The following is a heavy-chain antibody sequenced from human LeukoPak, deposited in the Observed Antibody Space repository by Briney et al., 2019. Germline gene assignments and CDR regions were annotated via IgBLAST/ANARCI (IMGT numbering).Heavy chain of an antibody. CDR1: GGSISSYY. Sequence: SETLSLTCTVSGGSISSYYWSWIRQPPGKGLEWIGYIYYSGSTNYNPSLKSRVTISVDTSKNQFSLKLSSVTAEDTAVYYCAADQLDCGGDCYDYWGQGTLVTVSS. CDR2: IYYSGST. CDR3: AADQLDCGGDCYDY. J-gene: IGHJ4*02. D-gene: IGHD2-21*01. V-gene: IGHV4-59*01.